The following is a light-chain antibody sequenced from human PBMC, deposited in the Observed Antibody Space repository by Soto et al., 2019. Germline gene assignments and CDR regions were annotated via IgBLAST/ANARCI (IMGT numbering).Light chain of an antibody. CDR2: DAS. CDR3: QQYSTYPWT. Sequence: DIQMTQSPSTLSASVGDRVTITCRASQSISSWLAWYQQKPGKAPKLLIFDASSLESGVPSRFSGSGSAKEFTLTISSLKPDDFATYYCQQYSTYPWTLGQGTKVDIK. V-gene: IGKV1-5*01. CDR1: QSISSW. J-gene: IGKJ1*01.